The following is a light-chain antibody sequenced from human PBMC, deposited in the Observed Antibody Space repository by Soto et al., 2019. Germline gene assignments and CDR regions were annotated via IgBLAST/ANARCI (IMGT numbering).Light chain of an antibody. Sequence: QSALTQPASVSGSPGQSITISCTGTSSDVGGYNYVSWYQHHPGKAPKLMIHEVSNHPSGVSNRFSGSKSGNTASLTISGLQAEDEADYYCTSYTTSNTLPVLFGGGTKLTVL. V-gene: IGLV2-14*01. CDR3: TSYTTSNTLPVL. CDR2: EVS. J-gene: IGLJ2*01. CDR1: SSDVGGYNY.